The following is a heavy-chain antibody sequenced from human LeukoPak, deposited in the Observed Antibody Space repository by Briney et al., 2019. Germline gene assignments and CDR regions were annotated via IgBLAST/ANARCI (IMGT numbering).Heavy chain of an antibody. CDR2: IYFSGRT. V-gene: IGHV4-59*08. J-gene: IGHJ4*02. Sequence: PSETLSLTCTVSGDSISSYYWGWIRQSPGQGLEWIGYIYFSGRTNYHPPLKSRVSISIDTSKTQFSLELSSVTAADTAVYYCARMNGNYDILNWGQGTLVTVSS. CDR1: GDSISSYY. CDR3: ARMNGNYDILN. D-gene: IGHD3-9*01.